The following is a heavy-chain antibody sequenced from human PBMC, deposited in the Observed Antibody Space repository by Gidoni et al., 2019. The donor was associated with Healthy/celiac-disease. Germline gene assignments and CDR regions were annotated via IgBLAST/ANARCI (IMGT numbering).Heavy chain of an antibody. Sequence: LQAPGKGLEWVSAISGSGGSTYYADSVKGRFTISRDNSKNTLYLQMNSLRAEDTAVYYCAKGRPPHNAFDIWGQGTMVTVSS. CDR2: ISGSGGST. J-gene: IGHJ3*02. CDR3: AKGRPPHNAFDI. V-gene: IGHV3-23*01.